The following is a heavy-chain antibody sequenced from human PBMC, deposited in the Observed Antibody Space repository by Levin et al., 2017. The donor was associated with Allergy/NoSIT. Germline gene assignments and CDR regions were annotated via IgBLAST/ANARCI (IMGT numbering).Heavy chain of an antibody. Sequence: GGSLRLSCAASGFTFSSYSMNWVRQAPGKGLEWVSSISSSSSYIYYADSVKGRFTISRDNAKNSLYLQMNSLRAEDTAVYYCARCPYSGGDCSYFDYWGQGTLVTVSS. CDR1: GFTFSSYS. CDR2: ISSSSSYI. D-gene: IGHD2-21*02. J-gene: IGHJ4*02. CDR3: ARCPYSGGDCSYFDY. V-gene: IGHV3-21*01.